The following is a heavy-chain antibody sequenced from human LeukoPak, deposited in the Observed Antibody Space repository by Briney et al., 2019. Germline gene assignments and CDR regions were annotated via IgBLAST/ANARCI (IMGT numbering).Heavy chain of an antibody. Sequence: SETLSLTCTVSGGSISSHYWSWIRQPPGKGLEWIGYIYYSGSTNYNPSLKSRVTISVDTSKNQFSLNLKSVTPEDTAVYYCARNLIPEQLVLNFWGQGTLVTVSS. CDR2: IYYSGST. CDR3: ARNLIPEQLVLNF. J-gene: IGHJ4*02. V-gene: IGHV4-59*11. CDR1: GGSISSHY. D-gene: IGHD6-13*01.